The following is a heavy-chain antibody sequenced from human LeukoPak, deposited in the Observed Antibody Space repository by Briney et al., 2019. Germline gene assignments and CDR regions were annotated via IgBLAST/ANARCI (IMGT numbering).Heavy chain of an antibody. V-gene: IGHV3-74*01. CDR2: INSDGSST. CDR1: GFTFSSYW. Sequence: PGGSLRLSCAASGFTFSSYWMHWVRQAPEKGLVWVSRINSDGSSTSYADSVKGRFTISRDNAKNTLYLQMNSLRAEDTAVYYCAREKRSWYSYGQFDYWGQGTLVTVSS. CDR3: AREKRSWYSYGQFDY. J-gene: IGHJ4*02. D-gene: IGHD5-18*01.